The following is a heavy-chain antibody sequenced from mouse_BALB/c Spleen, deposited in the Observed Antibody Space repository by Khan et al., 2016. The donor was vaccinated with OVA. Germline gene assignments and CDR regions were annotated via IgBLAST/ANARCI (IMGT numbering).Heavy chain of an antibody. V-gene: IGHV1-18*01. CDR2: INPNNGGT. CDR1: GYTFTDYN. CDR3: ARGGYGSFAY. Sequence: VQLQQSGPELVKPGASVKIPCKASGYTFTDYNMDWVKQSHGKSLEWIGDINPNNGGTIYNQKFKGKATLTVDKSSRTAYMELRSLTSEDTAVDFCARGGYGSFAYWGQGTLVTVSA. J-gene: IGHJ3*01. D-gene: IGHD2-10*02.